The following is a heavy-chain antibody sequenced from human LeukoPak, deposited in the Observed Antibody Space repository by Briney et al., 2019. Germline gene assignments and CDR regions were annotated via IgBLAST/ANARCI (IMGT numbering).Heavy chain of an antibody. CDR3: ARGVTIFGVVREGHYFDY. CDR1: GYTFTSYG. J-gene: IGHJ4*02. CDR2: ISAYNGNT. D-gene: IGHD3-3*01. V-gene: IGHV1-18*01. Sequence: ASVKVSCKASGYTFTSYGISWVRQAPGQGLEWMGWISAYNGNTNYAQKLQGRVTMTTDTSTSTAYMELRSLRSDDTAVYYCARGVTIFGVVREGHYFDYWGQGTLVTVSS.